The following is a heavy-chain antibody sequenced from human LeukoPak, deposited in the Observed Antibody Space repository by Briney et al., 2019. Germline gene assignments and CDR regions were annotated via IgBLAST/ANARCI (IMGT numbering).Heavy chain of an antibody. CDR2: INSDGSST. CDR3: ASAEVIQYGMDV. Sequence: GGSLTLSCAASGFTFSRYWMHWVRHAPGKGLVWVSRINSDGSSTSYADSVKGRFTISRDNAKNTLFLQMNTLRAEDTAVYYCASAEVIQYGMDVWGQGTTVTVSS. CDR1: GFTFSRYW. V-gene: IGHV3-74*01. J-gene: IGHJ6*02. D-gene: IGHD3-16*02.